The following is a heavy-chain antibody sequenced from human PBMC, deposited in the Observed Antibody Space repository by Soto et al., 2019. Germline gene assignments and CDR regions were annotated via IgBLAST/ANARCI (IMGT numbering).Heavy chain of an antibody. CDR1: GGSISSSNW. V-gene: IGHV4-4*02. Sequence: SETLSLTCAVSGGSISSSNWWSWVRQPPGKGLEWIGEIYHSGSTNYNPSLKRRVTISVDKSKNQFSLKLSSVTAADTAVYYCARGWASSGSGGFDYWGQGTLVTVSS. D-gene: IGHD6-19*01. CDR3: ARGWASSGSGGFDY. CDR2: IYHSGST. J-gene: IGHJ4*02.